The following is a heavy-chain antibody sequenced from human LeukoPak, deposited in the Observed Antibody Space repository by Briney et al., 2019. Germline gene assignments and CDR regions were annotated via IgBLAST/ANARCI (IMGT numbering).Heavy chain of an antibody. CDR3: ARTGGNYYDSSGYPDWYFDL. CDR1: GCTFTSYG. Sequence: GASVKVSCKASGCTFTSYGISWVRQAPGQGLEWMGWISAYNGNTNYAQKLQGRVTMTTDTSTSTAYMELRSLRSDDTAVYYCARTGGNYYDSSGYPDWYFDLWGRGTLVTVSS. CDR2: ISAYNGNT. D-gene: IGHD3-22*01. J-gene: IGHJ2*01. V-gene: IGHV1-18*01.